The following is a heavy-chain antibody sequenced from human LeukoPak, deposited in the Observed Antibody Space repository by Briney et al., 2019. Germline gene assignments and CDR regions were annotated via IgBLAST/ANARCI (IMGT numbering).Heavy chain of an antibody. Sequence: SETLSLTCTVSGGSISSYYWSWLRQPPGKGLEWIGYIYYSGSTNYKPSLKSRVTISVDPSKNQFSLKLSSVTAADTAVYYCARGGYYGSGNDFRFDPWGQGTLVTVSS. D-gene: IGHD3-10*01. CDR1: GGSISSYY. CDR3: ARGGYYGSGNDFRFDP. J-gene: IGHJ5*02. CDR2: IYYSGST. V-gene: IGHV4-59*01.